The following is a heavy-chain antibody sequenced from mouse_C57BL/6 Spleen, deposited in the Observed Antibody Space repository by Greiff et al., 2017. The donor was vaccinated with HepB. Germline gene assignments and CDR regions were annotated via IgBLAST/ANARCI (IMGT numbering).Heavy chain of an antibody. J-gene: IGHJ3*01. Sequence: VKLMESGPELVKPGASVKISCKASGYSFSSSWMNWVKQRPGKGLEWIGRIYPGDGDTNYNGKFKGKATLTADKSSSTAYMQLSSLTSEDSAVYFCAAYYSNLAWFAYWGQGTLVTVSA. CDR3: AAYYSNLAWFAY. V-gene: IGHV1-82*01. CDR1: GYSFSSSW. D-gene: IGHD2-5*01. CDR2: IYPGDGDT.